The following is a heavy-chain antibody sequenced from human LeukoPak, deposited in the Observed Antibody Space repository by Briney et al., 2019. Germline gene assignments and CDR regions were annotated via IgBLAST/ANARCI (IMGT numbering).Heavy chain of an antibody. CDR3: ARARYSGYDGGFDY. CDR1: GFTFSNYD. CDR2: IGTAGDI. Sequence: GGSLRLSCAASGFTFSNYDMHWVRQATGKGLEWVSGIGTAGDIYYPGSVKGRFTISRENAKNSLYLQMNSLRAEDTAVYYCARARYSGYDGGFDYWGQGTLVTVSS. J-gene: IGHJ4*02. D-gene: IGHD5-12*01. V-gene: IGHV3-13*01.